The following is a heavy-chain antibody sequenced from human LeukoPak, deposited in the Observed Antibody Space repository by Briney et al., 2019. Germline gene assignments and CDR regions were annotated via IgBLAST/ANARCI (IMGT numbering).Heavy chain of an antibody. CDR2: ISGSGGST. V-gene: IGHV3-23*01. CDR3: AKEMVYAIVTSVGFDP. J-gene: IGHJ5*02. Sequence: GGSLRLSCAASRFTFSNYAMSWVRQAPGKGLEWVSAISGSGGSTYYADSVKGRFTISRDNSKNTLYLQMNSLRAEDTAVYYCAKEMVYAIVTSVGFDPWGQGTLVTVSS. CDR1: RFTFSNYA. D-gene: IGHD2-8*01.